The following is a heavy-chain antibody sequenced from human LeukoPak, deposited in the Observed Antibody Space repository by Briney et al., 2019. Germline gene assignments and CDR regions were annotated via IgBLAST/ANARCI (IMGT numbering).Heavy chain of an antibody. V-gene: IGHV4-59*01. D-gene: IGHD3-3*01. CDR1: GGSISSYY. CDR3: ARDGGGTYYDFWSGPGNYFDY. J-gene: IGHJ4*02. CDR2: IYYSGST. Sequence: SETLSLTCTVSGGSISSYYWSWIRQPPGQGLEWIGYIYYSGSTNYNPSLKSRVTISVDTSKNQFSLKLSSVTAADTAVYYCARDGGGTYYDFWSGPGNYFDYWGQGTLVTVSS.